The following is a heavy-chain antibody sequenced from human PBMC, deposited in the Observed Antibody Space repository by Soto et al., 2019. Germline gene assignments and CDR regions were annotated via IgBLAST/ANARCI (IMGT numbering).Heavy chain of an antibody. CDR1: GYTFTSYG. J-gene: IGHJ4*02. D-gene: IGHD3-22*01. CDR2: ITANNVNT. Sequence: ASVKVSCKTSGYTFTSYGISWVRQAPGQGLEWMGWITANNVNTNYAQKFQGRVTMTTDTSTATAYMELWSLRSDDTAVYYCARDMGGYYFEPNDYWGQGTLVTVSS. V-gene: IGHV1-18*01. CDR3: ARDMGGYYFEPNDY.